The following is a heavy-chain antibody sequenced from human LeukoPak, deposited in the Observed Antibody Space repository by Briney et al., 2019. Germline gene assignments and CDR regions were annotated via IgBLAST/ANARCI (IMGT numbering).Heavy chain of an antibody. J-gene: IGHJ3*02. D-gene: IGHD4-17*01. CDR1: GFTFSSYA. V-gene: IGHV3-30-3*01. CDR3: AKDLIYGDYEAYAFDI. CDR2: ISYDGSNK. Sequence: LSGRSLRLSCAASGFTFSSYAMPWVRQAPGKGLEWVAVISYDGSNKYYADSVKGRFTISRDNAKNSLYLQMNSLRAEDTALYYCAKDLIYGDYEAYAFDIWGQGTMVTVSS.